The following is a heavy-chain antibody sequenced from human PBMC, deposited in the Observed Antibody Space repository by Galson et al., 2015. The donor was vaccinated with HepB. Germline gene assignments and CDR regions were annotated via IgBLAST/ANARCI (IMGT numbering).Heavy chain of an antibody. CDR3: ARRDGDPDSPHYYYGMDV. J-gene: IGHJ6*02. CDR2: IYPGDSDT. Sequence: QSGAEVKKPGESLKISCKGSGYSFTSYWIGWVRQMPGKGLEWMGIIYPGDSDTRYSPSFQGQVTISADKSISTAYLQWSSLKASDTAMYYCARRDGDPDSPHYYYGMDVWGQGTTVTVSS. D-gene: IGHD4-17*01. CDR1: GYSFTSYW. V-gene: IGHV5-51*01.